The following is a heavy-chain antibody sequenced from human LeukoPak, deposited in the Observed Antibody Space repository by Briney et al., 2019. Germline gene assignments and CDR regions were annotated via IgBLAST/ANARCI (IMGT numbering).Heavy chain of an antibody. CDR1: GFTFSSYS. V-gene: IGHV3-9*01. Sequence: PTGGSLRLSCAASGFTFSSYSMNWVRQPPGKGLEWVSGISWNSGSIGYADSVKGRFTISRDNAKDSLYLQMNSLRAEDTALYYCAKGMVGGWLYYFDYWGQGTLVTVSS. CDR3: AKGMVGGWLYYFDY. CDR2: ISWNSGSI. D-gene: IGHD6-19*01. J-gene: IGHJ4*02.